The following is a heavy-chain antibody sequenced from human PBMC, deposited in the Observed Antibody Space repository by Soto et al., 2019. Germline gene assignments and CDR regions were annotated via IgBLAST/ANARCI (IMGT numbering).Heavy chain of an antibody. V-gene: IGHV4-34*01. J-gene: IGHJ4*02. CDR2: INHSGST. CDR1: GGSFSGYD. D-gene: IGHD2-8*02. Sequence: SGTLSLTSAVYGGSFSGYDWTWIRQPPGTGLEWIGEINHSGSTNYNPSLKSRVTISVDTSKNQFSLKLTSVTAADTAVYYCARDKITGLFDYSGQGTLVTVSS. CDR3: ARDKITGLFDY.